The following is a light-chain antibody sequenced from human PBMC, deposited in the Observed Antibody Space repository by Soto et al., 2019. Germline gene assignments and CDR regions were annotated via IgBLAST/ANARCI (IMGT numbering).Light chain of an antibody. CDR3: QQRSNWPPT. Sequence: EIVLTQSTATLSLSPGERATLSCRASQSVNNHLAWYQQKPGQAPRLLIYDASNRATGIPARFSGSGSGADFTLTISSLEPEDFAVYYCQQRSNWPPTFGQGTRLDIK. CDR2: DAS. J-gene: IGKJ5*01. CDR1: QSVNNH. V-gene: IGKV3-11*01.